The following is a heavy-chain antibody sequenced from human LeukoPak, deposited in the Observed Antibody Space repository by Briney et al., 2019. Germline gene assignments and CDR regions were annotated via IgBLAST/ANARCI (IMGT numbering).Heavy chain of an antibody. CDR1: GFTFSSYA. V-gene: IGHV3-23*01. D-gene: IGHD3-22*01. CDR3: AKDQSYDSSGYYWGYYYYYGMDV. J-gene: IGHJ6*02. Sequence: GGSLRLSCAGSGFTFSSYAMSWVRQAPGKGLEWVSAISGSGGSTYYADSVKGRFTISRDNSKNTLYLQMNSLRAEDTAVYYCAKDQSYDSSGYYWGYYYYYGMDVWGQGTTVIVSS. CDR2: ISGSGGST.